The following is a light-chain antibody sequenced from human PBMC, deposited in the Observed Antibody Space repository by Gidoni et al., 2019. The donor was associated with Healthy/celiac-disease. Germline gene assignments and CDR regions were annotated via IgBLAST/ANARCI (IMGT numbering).Light chain of an antibody. CDR2: LGS. CDR3: MQALQTPRT. CDR1: QSLLHSNGYNY. J-gene: IGKJ1*01. Sequence: IVMTQSPLSLPVTPGEPASIYCRSSQSLLHSNGYNYLDWYLQKPGQSPQLLIYLGSNRASGVPDRFSGSGSGTEVTLKISRVEAEDVGVYYCMQALQTPRTCGQGTKVEIK. V-gene: IGKV2-28*01.